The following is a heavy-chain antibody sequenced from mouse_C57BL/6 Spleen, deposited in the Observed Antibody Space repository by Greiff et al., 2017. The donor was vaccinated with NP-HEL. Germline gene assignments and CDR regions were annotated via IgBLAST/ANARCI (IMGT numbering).Heavy chain of an antibody. CDR3: ATNWDGDFDY. V-gene: IGHV5-4*03. J-gene: IGHJ2*01. CDR2: ISDGGSYT. D-gene: IGHD4-1*02. CDR1: GFTFSSYA. Sequence: EVKLVESGGGLVKPGGSLKLSCAASGFTFSSYAMSWVRQTPEKRLEWVATISDGGSYTYYPDNVKGRFTISRDNAKNNLYLQMSHLTSEDTAIYYCATNWDGDFDYWGQGTTLTVSS.